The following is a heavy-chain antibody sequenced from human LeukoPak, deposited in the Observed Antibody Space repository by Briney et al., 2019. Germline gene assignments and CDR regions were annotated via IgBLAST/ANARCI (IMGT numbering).Heavy chain of an antibody. D-gene: IGHD5-24*01. CDR2: IKSKTDGGTI. CDR1: GFTFSNAW. CDR3: TTDTRKDGCSPSLAY. J-gene: IGHJ4*02. V-gene: IGHV3-15*01. Sequence: GGSLRLSCAASGFTFSNAWVSWVRQAPGKRLEWVGRIKSKTDGGTIEYATPVKGRFTISRDDSENTLYLQMSSLKAEDTALYYCTTDTRKDGCSPSLAYWGQGTLVTVSS.